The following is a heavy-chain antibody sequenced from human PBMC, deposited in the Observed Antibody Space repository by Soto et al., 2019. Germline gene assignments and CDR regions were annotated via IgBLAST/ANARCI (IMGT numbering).Heavy chain of an antibody. CDR2: ISSSSSTI. CDR3: XXXXXXXXXAFDI. V-gene: IGHV3-48*01. CDR1: AFTFSSYN. Sequence: EVQLVESGGGLVQPGGSLRLSCAASAFTFSSYNMNWVRQAPGKGLEWVSYISSSSSTIYYADCVKGRFTISRDNAKXXXXXXXXXXXXXXXXXXXXXXXXXXXXXAFDIWGQGTMVTVSS. J-gene: IGHJ3*02.